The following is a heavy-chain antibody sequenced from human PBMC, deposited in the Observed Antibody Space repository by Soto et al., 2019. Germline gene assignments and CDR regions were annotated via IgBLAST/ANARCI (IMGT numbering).Heavy chain of an antibody. CDR1: GGSISSGGYY. J-gene: IGHJ6*02. Sequence: SETLSLTCTVSGGSISSGGYYWSWIRQHPGKGLEWIGYIYYSGSTYYNPSLKSRVTISVDTSKNQFSLKLSSVTAADTAVYYCARAGRIAARPYYYYRMDVWGQGTTVTVSS. D-gene: IGHD6-6*01. CDR3: ARAGRIAARPYYYYRMDV. V-gene: IGHV4-31*03. CDR2: IYYSGST.